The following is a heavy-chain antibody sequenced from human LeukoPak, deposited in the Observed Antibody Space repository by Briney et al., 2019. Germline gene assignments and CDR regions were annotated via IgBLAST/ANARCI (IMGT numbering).Heavy chain of an antibody. CDR3: ARDSRIVGATGGSDY. CDR1: GFTFSSYA. V-gene: IGHV3-23*01. D-gene: IGHD1-26*01. Sequence: GGSLRLSCAASGFTFSSYAMSWVRQAPGKGLEWVSAISGSGGSTYYADSVKGRFTISRDNSKNTLYLQMNSLRAEDTAVCYCARDSRIVGATGGSDYWGQGTLVTVSS. CDR2: ISGSGGST. J-gene: IGHJ4*02.